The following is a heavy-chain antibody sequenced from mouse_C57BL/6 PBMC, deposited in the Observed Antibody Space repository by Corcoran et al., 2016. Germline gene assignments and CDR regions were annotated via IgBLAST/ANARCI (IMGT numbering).Heavy chain of an antibody. CDR3: ARLGEHGSSSYWYFDV. V-gene: IGHV1-36*01. J-gene: IGHJ1*03. CDR2: VYPYNGGT. CDR1: GFTFTDYY. Sequence: EVQLQQSGPVLVKPGPSVKISCKASGFTFTDYYMHWVKQSHGKSLEWIGLVYPYNGGTSYNQKFKGKATLTVDTSSSTAYMELNSLTSEDSAVYYCARLGEHGSSSYWYFDVWGTGTTVTVSS. D-gene: IGHD1-1*01.